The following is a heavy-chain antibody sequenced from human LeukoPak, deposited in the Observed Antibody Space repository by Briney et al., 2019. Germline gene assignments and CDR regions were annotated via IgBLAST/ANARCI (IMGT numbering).Heavy chain of an antibody. Sequence: GRSLRLSCAASGFTFSSYGMHWVRQAPGKGLEWEAVISYDGSNKYYADSVKGRFTISRENSKNTLYLQMNSLRAEDTAVYYCAKGRYYYDSSGTDYWGQGTLVTVSS. V-gene: IGHV3-30*18. CDR1: GFTFSSYG. CDR3: AKGRYYYDSSGTDY. CDR2: ISYDGSNK. J-gene: IGHJ4*02. D-gene: IGHD3-22*01.